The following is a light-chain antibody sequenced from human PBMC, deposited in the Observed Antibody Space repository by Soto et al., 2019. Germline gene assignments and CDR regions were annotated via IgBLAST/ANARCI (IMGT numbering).Light chain of an antibody. Sequence: QSALTQPASVSEAPGQSITISCTGTSSDVGGYNYVYWYQQHPGKAPKLLIYEVSNRPSGVSNRFSGSKSGNTASLTISGLQAEDEAEYYCSSYTSSSTLFVFGGGTKVTVL. V-gene: IGLV2-14*01. CDR3: SSYTSSSTLFV. CDR2: EVS. J-gene: IGLJ2*01. CDR1: SSDVGGYNY.